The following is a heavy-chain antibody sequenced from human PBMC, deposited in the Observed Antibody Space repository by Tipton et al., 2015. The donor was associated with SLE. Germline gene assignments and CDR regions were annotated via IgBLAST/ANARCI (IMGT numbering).Heavy chain of an antibody. V-gene: IGHV3-30*18. Sequence: SPRLSCVGSGFTFSSYGMHWVRQAPGKGLEGVAVVSYDAGNKDYADSVRGRFTISRDNSKNTLYLQMNSLRAEDTAVYYCAKDPSSSWSPNYFDYWGQGTLVTVSS. CDR2: VSYDAGNK. CDR3: AKDPSSSWSPNYFDY. CDR1: GFTFSSYG. J-gene: IGHJ4*02. D-gene: IGHD6-13*01.